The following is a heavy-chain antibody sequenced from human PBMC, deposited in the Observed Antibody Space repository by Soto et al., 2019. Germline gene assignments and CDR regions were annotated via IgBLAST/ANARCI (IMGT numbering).Heavy chain of an antibody. J-gene: IGHJ6*02. Sequence: PSETLSLTCTLSGGSISSYYWGWIRQPPGKGLEWIGYIYYSGSTNYNPSLKSRVTISVDTSKNQFSLKLSSVTAADTAVYYCARISGSSKFYYYGMDVWGQGTTVTVSS. CDR1: GGSISSYY. D-gene: IGHD6-6*01. CDR3: ARISGSSKFYYYGMDV. CDR2: IYYSGST. V-gene: IGHV4-59*08.